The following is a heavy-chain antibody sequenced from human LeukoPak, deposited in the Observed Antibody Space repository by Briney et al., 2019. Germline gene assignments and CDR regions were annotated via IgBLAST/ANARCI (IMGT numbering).Heavy chain of an antibody. CDR3: VRTYCSSTSCYWAPGY. CDR1: GFTVSSNY. V-gene: IGHV3-66*01. J-gene: IGHJ4*02. CDR2: IYSGGST. D-gene: IGHD2-2*01. Sequence: GGSLRLSCAASGFTVSSNYMSWVRQAPGKGLEWVSVIYSGGSTYYADSVKGRFTISRDNSKNTLYLQMNSLRAEDTAVYYCVRTYCSSTSCYWAPGYWGQGTLVTVSS.